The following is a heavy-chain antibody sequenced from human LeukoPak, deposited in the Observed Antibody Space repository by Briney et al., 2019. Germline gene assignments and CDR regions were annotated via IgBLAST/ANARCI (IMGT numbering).Heavy chain of an antibody. V-gene: IGHV4-4*02. Sequence: SETLSLTCAVSGGSISSSNWWSWVRQPPGKGLEWIGEIYHSGSTNYNPSLKSRVTISIDKSRNQFSLTLNFVTAADTAFYYCARHGGYRFDFWGQGALVTVSS. CDR2: IYHSGST. J-gene: IGHJ4*02. CDR1: GGSISSSNW. CDR3: ARHGGYRFDF. D-gene: IGHD3-16*01.